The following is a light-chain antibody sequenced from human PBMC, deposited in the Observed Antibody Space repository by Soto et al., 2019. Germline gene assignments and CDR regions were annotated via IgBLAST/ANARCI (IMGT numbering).Light chain of an antibody. Sequence: EIVMTQSPATLSLSPGERATLSCRASESVSTNLAWYQQKAGQAPRLLIYGASTRATGIPARFSGSGSGTEFTLTISSLEPEDFAVYYCQQRSNWLSVTFGQGTRLEIK. CDR2: GAS. CDR1: ESVSTN. J-gene: IGKJ5*01. CDR3: QQRSNWLSVT. V-gene: IGKV3-15*01.